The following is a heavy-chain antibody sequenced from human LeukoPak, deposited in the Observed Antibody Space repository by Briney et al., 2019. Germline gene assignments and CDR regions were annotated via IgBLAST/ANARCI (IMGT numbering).Heavy chain of an antibody. Sequence: GASVKVSCKASGGTFSSYAISWVRQAPGQGLEWMGGIIPIFGTANYAQKFQGRVTMTADKSTSTAYMELSSLRSEDTAVYYCARDPEGDTWGSWFDPWGQGTLVTVSS. CDR1: GGTFSSYA. CDR3: ARDPEGDTWGSWFDP. J-gene: IGHJ5*02. CDR2: IIPIFGTA. D-gene: IGHD3-16*01. V-gene: IGHV1-69*06.